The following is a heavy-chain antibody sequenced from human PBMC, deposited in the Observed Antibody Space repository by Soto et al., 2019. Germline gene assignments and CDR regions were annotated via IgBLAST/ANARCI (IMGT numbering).Heavy chain of an antibody. CDR3: ARDCGSPCMDV. J-gene: IGHJ6*02. CDR1: GFTFSSYA. Sequence: SLRLSCAASGFTFSSYAMHWVRQAPGKGLEWVTVISYDGNNKYYADSVEGRFTISRDNSKNTLYLQMNSLRTEDTGVYYCARDCGSPCMDVWGQGTTVTVSS. CDR2: ISYDGNNK. V-gene: IGHV3-30-3*01. D-gene: IGHD2-21*01.